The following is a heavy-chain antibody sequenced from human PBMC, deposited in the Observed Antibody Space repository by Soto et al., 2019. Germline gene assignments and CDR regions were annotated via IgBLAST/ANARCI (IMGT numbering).Heavy chain of an antibody. J-gene: IGHJ6*02. V-gene: IGHV3-48*02. Sequence: LRLSCAASGFTFSSYSMNWVRQAPGKGLEWVSYISSSSSTIYYADSVKGRFTISRDNAKNSLYLQMNSLRDEDTAVYYCARELSSSWYGYYYYGMDVWGQGTTVTVSS. D-gene: IGHD6-13*01. CDR2: ISSSSSTI. CDR1: GFTFSSYS. CDR3: ARELSSSWYGYYYYGMDV.